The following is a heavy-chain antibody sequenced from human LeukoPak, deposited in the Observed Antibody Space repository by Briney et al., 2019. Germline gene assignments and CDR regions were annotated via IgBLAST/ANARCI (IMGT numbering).Heavy chain of an antibody. CDR1: GGSISSYY. CDR3: ARGRDYDFWSGYYNPYYYYYYMDV. Sequence: PSETLSLTCTVSGGSISSYYWSWIRQPAGKGLEWIGRIYTRGRTNYNPSLKSRVTISVDTSKNQFSLKLSSVTAADTAVYYCARGRDYDFWSGYYNPYYYYYYMDVWGKGTTVTVSS. J-gene: IGHJ6*03. D-gene: IGHD3-3*01. V-gene: IGHV4-4*07. CDR2: IYTRGRT.